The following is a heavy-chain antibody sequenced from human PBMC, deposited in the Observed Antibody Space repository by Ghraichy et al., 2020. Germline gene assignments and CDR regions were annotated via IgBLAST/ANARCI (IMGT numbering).Heavy chain of an antibody. Sequence: GESLNISCAASGFTFSSYWMSWVRQAPGKGLEWVANIKQDASEKYYVASVKGRFTISRDNAKNSLYLQMNSLRAEDTAVYYCARDYGDYDYYYGMDVWGQGTTVTVSS. CDR3: ARDYGDYDYYYGMDV. J-gene: IGHJ6*02. CDR1: GFTFSSYW. CDR2: IKQDASEK. V-gene: IGHV3-7*01. D-gene: IGHD4-17*01.